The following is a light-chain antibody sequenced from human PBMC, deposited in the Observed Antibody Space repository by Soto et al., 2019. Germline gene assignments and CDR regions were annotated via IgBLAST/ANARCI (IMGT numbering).Light chain of an antibody. V-gene: IGKV1-39*01. CDR2: AAS. CDR1: QGISTY. Sequence: DIQMTQSPSSLSASVGDRVTITCRASQGISTYLNWYQQKPGKAPKLLIYAASSLQSGVPSRFSGSGSGTDFTLTISSLQPEDFATYYGQQSYSLRTFGQGTKVEIK. J-gene: IGKJ1*01. CDR3: QQSYSLRT.